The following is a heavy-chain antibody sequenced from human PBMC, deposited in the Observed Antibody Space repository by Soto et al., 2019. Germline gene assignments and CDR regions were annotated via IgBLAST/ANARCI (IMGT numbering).Heavy chain of an antibody. J-gene: IGHJ4*02. V-gene: IGHV3-21*06. CDR2: ISSTTHYI. CDR3: ARESEDLTSNFDY. CDR1: GFTFTRYS. Sequence: GGSLRLSCAASGFTFTRYSMNWFRQAPGKGLEWVSSISSTTHYIYYADSMRGRFTISRDNAKNAVYLEMNSLRAEDTAVYYCARESEDLTSNFDYWGQGTLVTVSS.